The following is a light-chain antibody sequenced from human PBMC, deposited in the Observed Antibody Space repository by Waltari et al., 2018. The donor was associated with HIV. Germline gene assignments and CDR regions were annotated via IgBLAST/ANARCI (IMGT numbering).Light chain of an antibody. CDR1: HSNVGSNY. CDR3: AVWDDTLNGPV. J-gene: IGLJ2*01. CDR2: RNN. V-gene: IGLV1-47*01. Sequence: QSVLTQPPSPSGTSGQRVTISCSGSHSNVGSNYIHSYRQFPGAAPKLLIYRNNQRPSGVADRCSGSKSGTSASLAISGLRSGDEADYYCAVWDDTLNGPVFGGGTRVTVL.